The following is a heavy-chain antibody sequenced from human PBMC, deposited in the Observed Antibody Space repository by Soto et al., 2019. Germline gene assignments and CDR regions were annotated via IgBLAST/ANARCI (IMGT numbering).Heavy chain of an antibody. V-gene: IGHV1-3*05. Sequence: VESGAEEKKPGASVKVSCKASGYTFTSYAMHWVRQAPGQRLEWMGWINAGNGNTKYSQKFQGRVTITRDTSASTAYIELSSLRSEDTAVYYCARSIVVVTALDYWGQGTLVTVSS. CDR3: ARSIVVVTALDY. CDR1: GYTFTSYA. D-gene: IGHD2-21*02. J-gene: IGHJ4*02. CDR2: INAGNGNT.